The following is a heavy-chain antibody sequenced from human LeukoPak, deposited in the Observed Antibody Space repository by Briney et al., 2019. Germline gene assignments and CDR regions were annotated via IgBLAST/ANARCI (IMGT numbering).Heavy chain of an antibody. CDR3: AREDSGYDFASEHDAFDI. CDR2: ISSSSSYT. Sequence: GGSLRLSCAASGFTFSDYYMSWIRQAPGKGLEWVSYISSSSSYTNYADSVKGRFTISRDNAKNSLYLQMNSLRAEDTAVYYCAREDSGYDFASEHDAFDIWGQGTMVTVSS. J-gene: IGHJ3*02. CDR1: GFTFSDYY. V-gene: IGHV3-11*05. D-gene: IGHD5-12*01.